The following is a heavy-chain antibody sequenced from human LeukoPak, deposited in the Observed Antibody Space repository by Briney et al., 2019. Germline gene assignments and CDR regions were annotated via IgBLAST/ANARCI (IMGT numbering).Heavy chain of an antibody. CDR2: MNPESGIT. V-gene: IGHV1-8*01. CDR3: ARGGSLEWLPYYYYYYGMDV. CDR1: GYTFTSYD. J-gene: IGHJ6*02. D-gene: IGHD3-3*01. Sequence: RASLKVSGKASGYTFTSYDINWVRKATGQGLEWMGWMNPESGITGYAQQFQGRVTMTRNTSIRTAYMEQSNLRSEDTAVYYCARGGSLEWLPYYYYYYGMDVWGQGTTVTVSS.